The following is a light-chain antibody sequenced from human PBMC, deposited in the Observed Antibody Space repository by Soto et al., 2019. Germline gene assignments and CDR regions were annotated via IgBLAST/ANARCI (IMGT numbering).Light chain of an antibody. Sequence: AIQLTQSPSSLSASVGDRVTITCRASQGISSALAWYQQKPGKAPRLLIYDASTLQSGVPSRFSGSGSGTDFTLTISNLQPEDFATYYWQQFNSYKLTFGGGTNVEIK. CDR3: QQFNSYKLT. V-gene: IGKV1-13*02. CDR2: DAS. CDR1: QGISSA. J-gene: IGKJ4*01.